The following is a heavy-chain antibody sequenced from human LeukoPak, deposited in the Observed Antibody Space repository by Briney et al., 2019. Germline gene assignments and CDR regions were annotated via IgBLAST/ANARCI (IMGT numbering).Heavy chain of an antibody. CDR3: ARVEPETRSDY. CDR2: INPSGGST. J-gene: IGHJ4*02. CDR1: GYTFTSYY. D-gene: IGHD1-1*01. Sequence: ASVKVSCKASGYTFTSYYMHWVRQAPGQGLEWMGIINPSGGSTSYAQRFQGRVTKTRDTSTSTVYMELSSLRSEDTAVYYCARVEPETRSDYWGQGTLVTVSS. V-gene: IGHV1-46*01.